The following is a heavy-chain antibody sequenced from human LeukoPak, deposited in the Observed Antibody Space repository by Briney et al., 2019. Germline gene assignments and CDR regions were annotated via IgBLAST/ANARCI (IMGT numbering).Heavy chain of an antibody. D-gene: IGHD3-22*01. CDR2: ISGSGGST. Sequence: GGSLRLSCAASGFTFSSYAMSWVRQAPGKGLEWVSAISGSGGSTYYADSVKGRFTISRDNSKNTLYLQMNSLRAEDTAVYYCAKDRCRTYYYASSGWHMPDYWGQGTLVTVSS. V-gene: IGHV3-23*01. CDR1: GFTFSSYA. J-gene: IGHJ4*02. CDR3: AKDRCRTYYYASSGWHMPDY.